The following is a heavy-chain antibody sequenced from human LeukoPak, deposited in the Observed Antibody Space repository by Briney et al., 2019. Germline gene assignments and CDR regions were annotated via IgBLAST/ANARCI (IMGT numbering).Heavy chain of an antibody. V-gene: IGHV1-18*04. CDR2: ISTYNGNT. Sequence: GISWVRQAPGQGLEWMGWISTYNGNTNYAQKLQGRVTMTTDTSTSTAYMELRSLRSDDTAVYYCARSGNAFDIWGQGTMVTVSS. D-gene: IGHD3-10*01. CDR3: ARSGNAFDI. CDR1: G. J-gene: IGHJ3*02.